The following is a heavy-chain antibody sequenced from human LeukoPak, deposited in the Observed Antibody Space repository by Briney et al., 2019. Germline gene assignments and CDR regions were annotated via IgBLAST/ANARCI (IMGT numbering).Heavy chain of an antibody. V-gene: IGHV4-59*01. J-gene: IGHJ4*02. CDR3: ARENDRYGRIDY. CDR1: GGSISSYY. D-gene: IGHD5-18*01. Sequence: SETLSLTCTVSGGSISSYYWSWIRQPPGKGLEWIGYIYYSGSTNYNPSLKSRVTISIDTSKNQFSLRLSSVTAADTAVYYCARENDRYGRIDYWGQGTQVTVSS. CDR2: IYYSGST.